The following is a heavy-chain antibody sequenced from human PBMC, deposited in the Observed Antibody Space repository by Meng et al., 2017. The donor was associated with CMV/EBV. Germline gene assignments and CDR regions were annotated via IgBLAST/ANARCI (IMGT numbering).Heavy chain of an antibody. Sequence: SETLSLTCTVSGGSVSSGSYYWSWIRQPPGKGLHWIGYIYYSGSTTYNPSLKSRVTISVDTSKNQFSLKLSSVTAADPAVYYCARVEPGMATMQYYFAYWGQGTLVTVSS. J-gene: IGHJ4*02. CDR3: ARVEPGMATMQYYFAY. V-gene: IGHV4-61*01. D-gene: IGHD5-24*01. CDR2: IYYSGST. CDR1: GGSVSSGSYY.